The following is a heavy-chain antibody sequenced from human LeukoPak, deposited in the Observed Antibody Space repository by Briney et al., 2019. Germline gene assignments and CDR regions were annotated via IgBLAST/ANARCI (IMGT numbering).Heavy chain of an antibody. V-gene: IGHV3-21*01. Sequence: GGSLRLSCAASGFTFSSYSMNWVRQAPGKGLEWVSSISSSSSYIYYADSVKGRFTISRDNAKNSLYLQMNSLRAEGTAVYYCARAPRYCSGGSCWYYFDYWGQGTLVTVSS. CDR3: ARAPRYCSGGSCWYYFDY. CDR1: GFTFSSYS. J-gene: IGHJ4*02. D-gene: IGHD2-15*01. CDR2: ISSSSSYI.